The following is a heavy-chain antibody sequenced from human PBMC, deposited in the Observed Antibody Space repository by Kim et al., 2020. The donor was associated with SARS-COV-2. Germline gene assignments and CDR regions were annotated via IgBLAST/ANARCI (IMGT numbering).Heavy chain of an antibody. D-gene: IGHD1-1*01. CDR3: AKQKYNWNGYYFDY. V-gene: IGHV3-23*01. Sequence: ADSVKGRFTNSRDNSKNTRYLQMNSLRAEDTAVYYCAKQKYNWNGYYFDYWGQGTLVTVSS. J-gene: IGHJ4*02.